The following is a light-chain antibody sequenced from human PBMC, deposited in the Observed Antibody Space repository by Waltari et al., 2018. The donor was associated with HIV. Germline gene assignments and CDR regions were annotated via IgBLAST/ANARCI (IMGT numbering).Light chain of an antibody. V-gene: IGKV2-30*01. Sequence: EVLMTQFPLSLAVTVGQTASISCRANQRLLYLDGHHYLFWLQLRPGHSPRRLIYKVSNRDSGVPGRFSGSGADSEFRLTINRVEAEDAGLYFCMQVRYWPHTFGPGTKLQV. J-gene: IGKJ2*01. CDR2: KVS. CDR3: MQVRYWPHT. CDR1: QRLLYLDGHHY.